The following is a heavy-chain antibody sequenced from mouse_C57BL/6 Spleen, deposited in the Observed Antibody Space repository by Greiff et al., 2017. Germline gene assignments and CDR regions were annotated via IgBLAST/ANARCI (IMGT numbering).Heavy chain of an antibody. D-gene: IGHD2-2*01. J-gene: IGHJ4*01. Sequence: VKVVESGPGLVQPSQSLSITCTVSGFSLTSYGVHWVRQSPGKGLEWLGVIWSGGSTDYNAAFISRLSISKDNSKSQVFFKMNSLQADDTAIYYCARNYGYDYAMDYWGQGTSVTVSS. CDR3: ARNYGYDYAMDY. CDR1: GFSLTSYG. CDR2: IWSGGST. V-gene: IGHV2-2*01.